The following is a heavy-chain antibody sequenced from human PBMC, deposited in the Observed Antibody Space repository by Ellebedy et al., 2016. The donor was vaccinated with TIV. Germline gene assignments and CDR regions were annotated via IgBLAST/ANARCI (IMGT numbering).Heavy chain of an antibody. CDR1: GGTFSSYA. CDR2: INPNSGGT. Sequence: ASVKVSCKASGGTFSSYAISWVRQAPGQGLEWMGWINPNSGGTNYAQKFQGRVTMTRDTSISTAYMELSRLRSDDTAVYYCARDYPRSSTERVSYYYGMDVWGQGTTVTVSS. D-gene: IGHD6-13*01. J-gene: IGHJ6*02. CDR3: ARDYPRSSTERVSYYYGMDV. V-gene: IGHV1-2*02.